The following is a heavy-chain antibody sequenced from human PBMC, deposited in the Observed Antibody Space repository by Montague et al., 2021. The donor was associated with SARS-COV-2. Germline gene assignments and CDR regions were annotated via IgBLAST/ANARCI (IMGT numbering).Heavy chain of an antibody. CDR2: INHGGRT. J-gene: IGHJ2*01. CDR1: GVSFSGYY. D-gene: IGHD6-13*01. CDR3: TRGPVFSNSWYSLPTLDQRPSWYFDL. Sequence: SETLSLTCAVYGVSFSGYYWSWIRQAPGKGLEWIGEINHGGRTXXXPSXXXRVTISVDTSTNQFSLNLNSVTAADTAVYYCTRGPVFSNSWYSLPTLDQRPSWYFDLWGRGTLVIVSS. V-gene: IGHV4-34*01.